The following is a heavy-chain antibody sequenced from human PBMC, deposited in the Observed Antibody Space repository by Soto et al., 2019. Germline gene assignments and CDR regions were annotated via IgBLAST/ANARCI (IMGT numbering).Heavy chain of an antibody. V-gene: IGHV5-10-1*01. CDR1: GYTFSNYW. J-gene: IGHJ6*02. D-gene: IGHD4-17*01. CDR2: IDPSDSYT. CDR3: ARRLRSPSGLSHGMDV. Sequence: PGESLKISCKASGYTFSNYWISWVRQMPGKGLEWMGRIDPSDSYTNYSPSFQGHATISADKSISTAYLQWGSLKASDTAMYFCARRLRSPSGLSHGMDVWGQGTTVTVSS.